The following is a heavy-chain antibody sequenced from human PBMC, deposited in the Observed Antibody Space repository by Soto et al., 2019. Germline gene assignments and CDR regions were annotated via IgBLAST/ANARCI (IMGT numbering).Heavy chain of an antibody. J-gene: IGHJ4*02. V-gene: IGHV4-31*03. Sequence: QVQLQESGPGLVKPSQTLSLTCTVSGGSISSAGYYWSWIRQHPGKGLEWIGYIYYCGSTHYNPSLKRRVTXSXXXSXYQFSLKLSSVTAADTAVYYCARYGSGSYYPTTFDYWGQGTLVTVSS. CDR2: IYYCGST. CDR1: GGSISSAGYY. CDR3: ARYGSGSYYPTTFDY. D-gene: IGHD3-10*01.